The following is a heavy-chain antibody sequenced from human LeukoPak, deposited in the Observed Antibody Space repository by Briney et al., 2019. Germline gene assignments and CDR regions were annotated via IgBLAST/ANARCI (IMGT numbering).Heavy chain of an antibody. J-gene: IGHJ4*02. Sequence: SVKVSCKASGGTFSSYTISWVRQAPGQGLEWMGRIIPILGIANYAQKFQGRVTTTADKSTSTAYMELSSLRSEDTAVYYCARRAVDWDTAMVFDYWGQGTLVTVSS. V-gene: IGHV1-69*02. CDR3: ARRAVDWDTAMVFDY. CDR2: IIPILGIA. D-gene: IGHD5-18*01. CDR1: GGTFSSYT.